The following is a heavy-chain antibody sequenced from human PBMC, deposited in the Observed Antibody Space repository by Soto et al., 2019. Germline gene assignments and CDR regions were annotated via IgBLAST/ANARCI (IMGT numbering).Heavy chain of an antibody. CDR1: GGTFSRHG. Sequence: VQLVQSGAEVKKPGSSVKVTCKASGGTFSRHGISWVPKAPGQGLEWMGGIIPNFGPAHYAQKFKGRVTKTADESTSTASMELSSLKSEHTAVYYCAPGGCGYSSAPRFYFEFWGQGTLVTVSS. CDR2: IIPNFGPA. CDR3: APGGCGYSSAPRFYFEF. J-gene: IGHJ4*02. D-gene: IGHD5-18*01. V-gene: IGHV1-69*12.